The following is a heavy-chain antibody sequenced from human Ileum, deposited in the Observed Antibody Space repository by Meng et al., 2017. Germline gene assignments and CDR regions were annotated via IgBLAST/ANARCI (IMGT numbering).Heavy chain of an antibody. Sequence: GESLKISCATSGFIFGSYAMSWVRQAPGKGLEWVSSITDSGRGTYYADSVKGRFTISRDNSENTLYLQMTSLRAEDTAVYYCAKVLRTTVYSFDYWGQGTLVTVSS. CDR1: GFIFGSYA. J-gene: IGHJ4*02. D-gene: IGHD4-11*01. CDR3: AKVLRTTVYSFDY. V-gene: IGHV3-23*01. CDR2: ITDSGRGT.